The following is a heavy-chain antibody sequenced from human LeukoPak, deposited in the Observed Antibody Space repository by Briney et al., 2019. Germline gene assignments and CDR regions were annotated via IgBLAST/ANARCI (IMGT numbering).Heavy chain of an antibody. D-gene: IGHD3-22*01. J-gene: IGHJ4*02. V-gene: IGHV3-30*18. CDR2: ISYDGSNK. CDR1: GFTFSSYG. CDR3: AKGGDSSGYLDY. Sequence: PGRSLRLSCAASGFTFSSYGMHWVRQAPGKGLEWVAVISYDGSNKYYADSVKGRFTISRDNSKNTLYLQMNSLRAEDTAVYYCAKGGDSSGYLDYWGQGTLVTVSS.